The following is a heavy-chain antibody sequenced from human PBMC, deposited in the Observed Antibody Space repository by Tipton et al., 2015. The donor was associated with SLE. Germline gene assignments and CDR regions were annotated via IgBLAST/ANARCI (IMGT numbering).Heavy chain of an antibody. V-gene: IGHV3-30*04. J-gene: IGHJ4*02. Sequence: TLRLSCAASGFTFSSYAMHWVRQAPGKGLEWVAVISYDGSNKYYADSVKGRFTISRDNSKNTLYLQMNSLRAEDTAVYYCARKPFSGSFYFDYWGQGTLVTASS. CDR2: ISYDGSNK. CDR1: GFTFSSYA. D-gene: IGHD1-26*01. CDR3: ARKPFSGSFYFDY.